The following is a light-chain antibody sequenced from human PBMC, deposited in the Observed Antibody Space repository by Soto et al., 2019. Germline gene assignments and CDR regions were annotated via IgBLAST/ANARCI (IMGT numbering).Light chain of an antibody. V-gene: IGLV1-44*01. Sequence: QSVLTQPPSLSGTPGQRVTISCSGSNSNIGRYSLNWYQHFPGTAPKILIYSDDERPSGVPDLFSGYKSGTSASLAISGLQSEDEAEYYCAAWDDNLNGPLFGGGTQLTVL. CDR1: NSNIGRYS. CDR3: AAWDDNLNGPL. CDR2: SDD. J-gene: IGLJ3*02.